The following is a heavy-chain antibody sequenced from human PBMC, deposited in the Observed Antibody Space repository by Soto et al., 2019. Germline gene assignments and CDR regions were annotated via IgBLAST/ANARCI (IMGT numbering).Heavy chain of an antibody. D-gene: IGHD1-20*01. V-gene: IGHV3-74*01. J-gene: IGHJ2*01. CDR3: ARDWYNYHSGRARGGHWYFDL. CDR1: GFPFSNYW. CDR2: IHYDVVNT. Sequence: GGSLRLSCAASGFPFSNYWMHWVRQAPGKGLVWVSRIHYDVVNTRYADSVNGRFTISRDNAKNTLYLHLNSLKVDDAAVYYCARDWYNYHSGRARGGHWYFDLWGRGTVVTFSS.